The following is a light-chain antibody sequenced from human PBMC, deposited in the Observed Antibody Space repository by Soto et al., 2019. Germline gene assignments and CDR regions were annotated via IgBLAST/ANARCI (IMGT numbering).Light chain of an antibody. V-gene: IGKV3-15*01. J-gene: IGKJ5*01. Sequence: EIVMTQSPDTLFVCLGEGATISCRASQSVSSHLAWYQHKPGQAPRLLIYGASTRASGIPARFSGSGYGTYFTLTISSLQSEDFAVYYCQQYNIWRSITFGQGTRLEIK. CDR3: QQYNIWRSIT. CDR1: QSVSSH. CDR2: GAS.